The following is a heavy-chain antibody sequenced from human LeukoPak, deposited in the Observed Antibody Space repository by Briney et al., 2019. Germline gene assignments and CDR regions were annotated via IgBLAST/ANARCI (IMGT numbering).Heavy chain of an antibody. CDR2: INHSGST. D-gene: IGHD3-10*01. CDR1: GGSFSGYY. Sequence: SSETLSLTCAVYGGSFSGYYWSWIRQPPGKGLEWIGEINHSGSTNYNPSLKSRVTISVDTSKNQFSLKLSSVTAADTAVYYCARAPLRAMVRGVIGSYFDYWGQGTLVTVSS. J-gene: IGHJ4*02. V-gene: IGHV4-34*01. CDR3: ARAPLRAMVRGVIGSYFDY.